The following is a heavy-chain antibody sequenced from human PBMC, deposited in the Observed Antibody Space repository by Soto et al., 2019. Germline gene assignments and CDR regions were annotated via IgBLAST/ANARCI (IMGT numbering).Heavy chain of an antibody. D-gene: IGHD3-9*01. CDR2: ISGSGSST. CDR1: GFTFSNYA. J-gene: IGHJ4*02. Sequence: EVQLLESGGGLVQPGGSLRLSCAASGFTFSNYAITWVRQAPGKGLQWVSAISGSGSSTKYADSVKGRFTISRDNSKSTLSLQMNSLRGEDTAVYFCARGFATTGYLVDYWGQGTLVTVSS. V-gene: IGHV3-23*01. CDR3: ARGFATTGYLVDY.